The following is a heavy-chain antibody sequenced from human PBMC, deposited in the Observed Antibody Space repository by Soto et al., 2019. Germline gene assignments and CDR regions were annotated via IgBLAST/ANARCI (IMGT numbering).Heavy chain of an antibody. V-gene: IGHV5-10-1*01. CDR1: GYSFTSYW. Sequence: GESLKISCKGSGYSFTSYWISWVRQMPRKGLEWMGRIDPSDSYTNYSPSFQGHVTISADKSISTAYLQWSSLKASDTAMYYCARLHYDSSGYPVVPFDYWGQGTLVTVSS. CDR2: IDPSDSYT. D-gene: IGHD3-22*01. CDR3: ARLHYDSSGYPVVPFDY. J-gene: IGHJ4*02.